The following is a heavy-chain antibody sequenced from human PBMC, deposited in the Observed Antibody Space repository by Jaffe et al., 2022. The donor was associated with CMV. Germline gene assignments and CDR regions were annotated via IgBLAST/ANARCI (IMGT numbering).Heavy chain of an antibody. CDR3: ARESPSSGWDYFDY. D-gene: IGHD6-19*01. CDR1: GFTFTNFE. CDR2: ISSSGSSI. Sequence: EVQLVESGGGLVQPGGSLRLSCAASGFTFTNFEMNWVRQAPGKGLEWVSYISSSGSSIYYADSVKGRFTISRDNAKNSLYLQMNGLRAEDTAVYHCARESPSSGWDYFDYWGQGTLVTVSS. J-gene: IGHJ4*02. V-gene: IGHV3-48*03.